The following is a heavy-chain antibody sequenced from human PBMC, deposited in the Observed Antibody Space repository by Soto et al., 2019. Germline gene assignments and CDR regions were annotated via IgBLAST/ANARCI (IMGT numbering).Heavy chain of an antibody. CDR2: IIPIFGTA. V-gene: IGHV1-69*13. J-gene: IGHJ4*02. CDR3: ARPLTPYCSGGRCYSGLDY. CDR1: GGTFSNYA. D-gene: IGHD2-15*01. Sequence: GASVKVSCKASGGTFSNYAISWVRQAPGQGLEWMGGIIPIFGTANYAQKFQGRVTITADESTSTVYMELSSLRSEDTAVYYCARPLTPYCSGGRCYSGLDYWGQGTLVTVSS.